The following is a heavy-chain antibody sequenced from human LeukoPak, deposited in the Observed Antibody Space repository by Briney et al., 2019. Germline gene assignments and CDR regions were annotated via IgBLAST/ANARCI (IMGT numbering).Heavy chain of an antibody. J-gene: IGHJ2*01. Sequence: SETLSLTCTVSGGSISSYYWSWIRQPPGKGLEWIGYIYYSGSTNYNPSLKSRVTISVDTSKNQFSLKLSSVTAADTAVYYCARQGGGFWYFDLWGRGTLVTVPS. CDR3: ARQGGGFWYFDL. D-gene: IGHD6-25*01. V-gene: IGHV4-59*08. CDR2: IYYSGST. CDR1: GGSISSYY.